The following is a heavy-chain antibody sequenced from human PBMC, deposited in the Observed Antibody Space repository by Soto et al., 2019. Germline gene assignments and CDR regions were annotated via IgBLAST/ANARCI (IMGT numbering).Heavy chain of an antibody. V-gene: IGHV4-59*08. J-gene: IGHJ6*02. CDR2: IYYSGST. D-gene: IGHD3-10*01. CDR1: GAYISSYD. CDR3: ATQGFGNLHGLVDV. Sequence: SETLSLTCSVSGAYISSYDYAWIRQTPGKGLEWIGYIYYSGSTNYNPSLKSRVTISVDTSKNQFSLKLSSVTAADTALYFCATQGFGNLHGLVDVWGQGTTVTVSS.